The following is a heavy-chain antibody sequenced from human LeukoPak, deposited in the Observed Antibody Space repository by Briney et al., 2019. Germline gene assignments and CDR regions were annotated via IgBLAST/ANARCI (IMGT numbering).Heavy chain of an antibody. J-gene: IGHJ4*02. V-gene: IGHV3-23*01. CDR1: GFTFSSYG. Sequence: PGGSLRLSCAASGFTFSSYGMSWVRQPPGKGLEWVSVISGSDGSTYYADGVKGRFTISRDNSKNTLYLQMYRLRVEETAVYCCAKDGGYYDFDSWGQGTLVTVSS. CDR3: AKDGGYYDFDS. CDR2: ISGSDGST. D-gene: IGHD5-12*01.